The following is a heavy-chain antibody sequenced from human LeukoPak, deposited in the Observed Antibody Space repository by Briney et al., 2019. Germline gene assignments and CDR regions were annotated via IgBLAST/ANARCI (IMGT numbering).Heavy chain of an antibody. CDR3: ASRADYSKLPYFDY. D-gene: IGHD4-11*01. Sequence: SETLSLTCTVSGGSISSGGYYWTWIRQHPGKGLEWIGYIYYSGGTYYNPSLKSRVTISVDTSKNQFSLKLSSMTAADTALYYCASRADYSKLPYFDYWGQGTLVTVSS. CDR2: IYYSGGT. CDR1: GGSISSGGYY. V-gene: IGHV4-31*03. J-gene: IGHJ4*02.